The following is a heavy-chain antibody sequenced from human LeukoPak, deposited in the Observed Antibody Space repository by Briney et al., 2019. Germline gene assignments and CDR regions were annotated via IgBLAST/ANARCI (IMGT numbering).Heavy chain of an antibody. Sequence: ASVKVSCKASGYTFTGYYMHWVRQAPGQGLEWMGWINPNSGGTNYAQKFQGRVTMTRDTSISTAYMELSRLRSDDTAVYYCARDRGRSGWNYYSGMDVWGQGTTVTVSS. CDR2: INPNSGGT. CDR3: ARDRGRSGWNYYSGMDV. CDR1: GYTFTGYY. D-gene: IGHD6-19*01. J-gene: IGHJ6*02. V-gene: IGHV1-2*02.